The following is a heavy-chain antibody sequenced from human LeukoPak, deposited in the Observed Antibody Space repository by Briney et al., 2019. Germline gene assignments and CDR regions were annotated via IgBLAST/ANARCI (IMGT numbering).Heavy chain of an antibody. V-gene: IGHV3-30*04. CDR3: ARGDFGVVITYSWFDP. Sequence: GGSLRLSCAASGFTFSKYTIHWVRQAPGKGLEWVAVISNDGSNKYYADSVKGRFTISRDNSKNTLYLQMESLRAEDTAVYYCARGDFGVVITYSWFDPWGQGTLVPVSS. CDR1: GFTFSKYT. D-gene: IGHD3-3*01. J-gene: IGHJ5*02. CDR2: ISNDGSNK.